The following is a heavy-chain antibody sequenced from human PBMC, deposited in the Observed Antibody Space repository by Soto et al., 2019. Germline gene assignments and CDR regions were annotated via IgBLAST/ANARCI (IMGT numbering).Heavy chain of an antibody. J-gene: IGHJ6*02. V-gene: IGHV1-46*03. CDR3: ARGYYESSGYHSYYSGMDV. Sequence: GASVKVSCKASGYTFTRHYMHWVRQAPGQGLEWMGIINPSGGHTGYAQKFQGRVTMTRDTSTSTVYMELSSLRSEDTAVYYCARGYYESSGYHSYYSGMDVWGQGTTVTVSS. CDR2: INPSGGHT. CDR1: GYTFTRHY. D-gene: IGHD3-22*01.